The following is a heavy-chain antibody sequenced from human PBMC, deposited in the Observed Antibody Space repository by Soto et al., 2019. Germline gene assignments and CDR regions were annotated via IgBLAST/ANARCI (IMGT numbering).Heavy chain of an antibody. CDR1: GGSISGYY. CDR3: AREGRDGYNPLDY. V-gene: IGHV4-59*01. Sequence: SETLSLTCTVSGGSISGYYCSWSRQPPGKGLEWIGYIYCTGSTNYNPSLKSRVTISVDTSKNQFSLKLSSVTAADTAVYYCAREGRDGYNPLDYWGQGTLVTVSS. J-gene: IGHJ4*02. CDR2: IYCTGST. D-gene: IGHD5-12*01.